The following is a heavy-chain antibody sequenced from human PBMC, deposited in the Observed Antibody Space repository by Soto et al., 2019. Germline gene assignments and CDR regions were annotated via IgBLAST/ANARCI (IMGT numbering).Heavy chain of an antibody. CDR2: IYWNDDK. J-gene: IGHJ3*01. Sequence: QITLKESGPTLVKPTQTLTLTCAFSGFSLTASGVAVGWIRQPPGKALEWLAFIYWNDDKRYNASMKTRLTVTRDTSTSQVFLTMTNMDPDDTATYYCAHKGSLTISHACDFWGRGTMVIVSS. V-gene: IGHV2-5*01. CDR1: GFSLTASGVA. CDR3: AHKGSLTISHACDF. D-gene: IGHD3-3*02.